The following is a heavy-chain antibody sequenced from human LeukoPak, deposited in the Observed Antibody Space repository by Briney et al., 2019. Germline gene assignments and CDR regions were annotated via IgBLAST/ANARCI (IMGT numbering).Heavy chain of an antibody. J-gene: IGHJ4*02. D-gene: IGHD3-3*01. CDR1: GGSISSYY. CDR3: AKTYYDFWSGYSIIPGPFDY. CDR2: IYYSGST. V-gene: IGHV4-59*01. Sequence: SETLSLTCTVSGGSISSYYWSWIRQPPGKGLEWIGYIYYSGSTNYNPSLKSRVTISVDTSKNQFSLKLSSVTAADTAVYYCAKTYYDFWSGYSIIPGPFDYWGQGTLVTVSS.